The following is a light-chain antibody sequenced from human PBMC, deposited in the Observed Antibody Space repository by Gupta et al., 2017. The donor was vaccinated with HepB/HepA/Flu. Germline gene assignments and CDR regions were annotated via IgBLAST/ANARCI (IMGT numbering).Light chain of an antibody. Sequence: DMHMTQSPSTLSASVGDRVTMTCRASQGIDIWSAWYQQKPGKAPKLLIYKASTLESGVPSRFSGSGSGTEFTLTIGSLQPDDSATYYCQQSKSYPLTFGGGTKVEIK. J-gene: IGKJ4*01. CDR3: QQSKSYPLT. CDR2: KAS. V-gene: IGKV1-5*03. CDR1: QGIDIW.